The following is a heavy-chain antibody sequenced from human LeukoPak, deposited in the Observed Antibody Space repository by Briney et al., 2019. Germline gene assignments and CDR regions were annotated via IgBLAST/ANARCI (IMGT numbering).Heavy chain of an antibody. CDR1: GFTFDDYG. Sequence: GGSLRLSCAASGFTFDDYGMSWVRQAPGKGLEWVSYISSSGSTIYYADSVKGRFTISRDNAKNSLYLQMNSLRAEDTAVYYCARVGGRGAFDIWGQGTMVTVSS. V-gene: IGHV3-11*04. CDR2: ISSSGSTI. CDR3: ARVGGRGAFDI. J-gene: IGHJ3*02.